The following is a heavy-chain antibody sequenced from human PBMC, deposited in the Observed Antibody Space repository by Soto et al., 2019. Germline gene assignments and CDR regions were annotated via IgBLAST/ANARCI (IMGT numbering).Heavy chain of an antibody. V-gene: IGHV3-9*01. CDR1: GFTFDDYA. D-gene: IGHD2-2*01. CDR3: TKGASTSCFSAVDL. CDR2: ISWNSGNI. Sequence: DVQLVESGGGVVQPGRSLRLSCSASGFTFDDYAMNWVRQAPGKGLEWVSSISWNSGNIVYADSVRGRFTISRDNAKTSLHLQMNSLRAEDTSLYYCTKGASTSCFSAVDLWGQGTMVTVSS. J-gene: IGHJ3*01.